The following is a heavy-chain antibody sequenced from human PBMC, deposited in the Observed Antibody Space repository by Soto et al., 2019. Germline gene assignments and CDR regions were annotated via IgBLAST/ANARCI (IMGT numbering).Heavy chain of an antibody. D-gene: IGHD6-13*01. CDR1: GYTFSNYE. J-gene: IGHJ4*02. Sequence: QVQLVQSGAEVKKPGASVKVSCKASGYTFSNYEISWVRQAPGQGLEWMGWINAYNGNTNFAQKFQGRLTMTTDTSMSTGYLELRSLTSDDTALYYCARGSSPVDFDYWGQGTLVTVSS. CDR2: INAYNGNT. V-gene: IGHV1-18*01. CDR3: ARGSSPVDFDY.